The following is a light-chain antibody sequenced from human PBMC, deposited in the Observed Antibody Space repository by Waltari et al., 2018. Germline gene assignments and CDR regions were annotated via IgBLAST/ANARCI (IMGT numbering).Light chain of an antibody. CDR2: DVT. CDR1: IDDVGGYNY. CDR3: SSYAGSNTWV. J-gene: IGLJ3*02. V-gene: IGLV2-8*01. Sequence: QSALTQPPSASGSPGQSVTISCTGTIDDVGGYNYVSWYQQHPGKAPKLMIYDVTKRPSGVPDRFSVSKSGNTASLTVSGLQAEDEADYYCSSYAGSNTWVFGGGTKLTVL.